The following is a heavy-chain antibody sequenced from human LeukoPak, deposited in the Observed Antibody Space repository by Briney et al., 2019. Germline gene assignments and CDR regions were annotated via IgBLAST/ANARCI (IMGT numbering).Heavy chain of an antibody. Sequence: GGSLRLSCTTSGFTFSDYSVNWVRQAPGKGLEWVSSINSRSNYIFYADSVKGRFTVSRDNAKNSLYLQMNSLRAEDTAVYYCARESISYDSSGYYYVGHFDYWGQGTLVTVSS. CDR2: INSRSNYI. CDR3: ARESISYDSSGYYYVGHFDY. CDR1: GFTFSDYS. D-gene: IGHD3-22*01. J-gene: IGHJ4*02. V-gene: IGHV3-21*01.